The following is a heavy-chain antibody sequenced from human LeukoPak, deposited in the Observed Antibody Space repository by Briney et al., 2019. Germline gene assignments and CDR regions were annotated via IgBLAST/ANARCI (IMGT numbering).Heavy chain of an antibody. CDR3: ARDMGYYYDSSGSDAFDI. CDR1: GFTFSTYA. V-gene: IGHV3-30*14. Sequence: GGSLRLSCAASGFTFSTYAMNWVRQAPGKGLEWVAVISDDGRHNYYADSVKGRFTISRDNSKNTLYLQMNSLRAEDTAVYYCARDMGYYYDSSGSDAFDIWGQGTMVTVSS. CDR2: ISDDGRHN. D-gene: IGHD3-22*01. J-gene: IGHJ3*02.